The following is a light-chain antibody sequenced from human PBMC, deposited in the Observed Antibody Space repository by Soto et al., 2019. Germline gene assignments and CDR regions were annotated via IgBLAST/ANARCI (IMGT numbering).Light chain of an antibody. J-gene: IGKJ1*01. Sequence: EIVLTQSPATLSLSPGERATLSCRASQGVSSYLAWYQQKPGQAPRLLIYDASNRATGIPARFSGSGPGTDFTLTISRLEPEDFAVYYCQQYGPTFGQGTKVDIK. CDR3: QQYGPT. V-gene: IGKV3D-11*01. CDR1: QGVSSY. CDR2: DAS.